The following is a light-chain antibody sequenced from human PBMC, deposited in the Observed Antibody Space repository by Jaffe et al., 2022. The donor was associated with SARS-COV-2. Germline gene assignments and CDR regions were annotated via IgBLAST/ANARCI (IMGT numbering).Light chain of an antibody. CDR3: SSYRRSSTLVVV. CDR1: SSDVGYYNY. J-gene: IGLJ2*01. Sequence: QSALTQPASVSGSPGQSITISCTGTSSDVGYYNYVSWYQHHPGKGPKLIIYDVSDRPSGVSNRFSGSKSGNTASLTISGLQAEDEADYYCSSYRRSSTLVVVFGGGTKLTVL. CDR2: DVS. V-gene: IGLV2-14*03.